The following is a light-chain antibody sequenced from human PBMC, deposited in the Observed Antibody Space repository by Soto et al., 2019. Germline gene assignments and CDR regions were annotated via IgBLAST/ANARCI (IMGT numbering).Light chain of an antibody. J-gene: IGLJ2*01. CDR2: DVN. V-gene: IGLV2-11*01. Sequence: QSALTQPPSVSGSPGQSVAISCTGLSSDVGVYKFVSWYQQRPGKDPKLIIYDVNKCPSGIPDRFSGSKSGDTASLTISALRAEDGADYYCCSYARTVAVFGGGTKLTVL. CDR1: SSDVGVYKF. CDR3: CSYARTVAV.